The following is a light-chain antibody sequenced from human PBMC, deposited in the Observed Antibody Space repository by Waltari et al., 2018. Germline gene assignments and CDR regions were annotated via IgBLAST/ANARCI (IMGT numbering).Light chain of an antibody. CDR2: WAS. CDR3: QQYYTIPWT. V-gene: IGKV4-1*01. J-gene: IGKJ1*01. Sequence: DAVMTQSPDSLAVSLGERATIHCKSSQSVLHSSNNKNYLAWYQQKPGQPPKLLIYWASTRESGVPDRFSGSGSRTDFTLTISSLQAEDVAVYYCQQYYTIPWTFGQGTKVEIK. CDR1: QSVLHSSNNKNY.